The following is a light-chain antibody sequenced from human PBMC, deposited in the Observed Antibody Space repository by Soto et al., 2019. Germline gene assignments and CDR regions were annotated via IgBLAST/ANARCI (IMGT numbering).Light chain of an antibody. CDR1: QSISSW. V-gene: IGKV1-5*03. Sequence: DIQMTQSPSTLSASVGDRVTITCRASQSISSWLAWYQQKPGKAPKLLIYKASSLESGVPSRFSGSGSGTEFTLTISSLQPDDFATYYCQQYNRYGTFSQGTKVEIK. CDR3: QQYNRYGT. CDR2: KAS. J-gene: IGKJ1*01.